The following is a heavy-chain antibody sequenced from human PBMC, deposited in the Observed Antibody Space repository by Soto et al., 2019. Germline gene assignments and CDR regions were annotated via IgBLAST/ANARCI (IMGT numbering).Heavy chain of an antibody. CDR1: GDSVSSNSAG. CDR3: ARGEQYSWRIFYY. D-gene: IGHD1-26*01. Sequence: QVQLQQSGPGLVKPSQTLSLTCAITGDSVSSNSAGWSWVRQSPSRGLEWLGRTYYRSKWYYEYAVTVRGRITFNPDTPRNQCSLQMNSVPPEDTAVYFCARGEQYSWRIFYYWGQGTMVTVSS. CDR2: TYYRSKWYY. J-gene: IGHJ4*01. V-gene: IGHV6-1*01.